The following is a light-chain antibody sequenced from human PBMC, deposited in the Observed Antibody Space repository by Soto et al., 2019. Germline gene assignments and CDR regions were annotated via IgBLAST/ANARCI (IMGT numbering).Light chain of an antibody. CDR2: DVT. CDR3: CSYAGSYTVV. J-gene: IGLJ2*01. V-gene: IGLV2-11*01. CDR1: SSDVGGYNY. Sequence: QSVLTQPRSVSGSPGQSVTISCTGTSSDVGGYNYVSWYQQHPGKAPKLIIFDVTKRPSGVPDRFSGSKSANTASLTISGLQAEDEADYYCCSYAGSYTVVFGGGTKLTVL.